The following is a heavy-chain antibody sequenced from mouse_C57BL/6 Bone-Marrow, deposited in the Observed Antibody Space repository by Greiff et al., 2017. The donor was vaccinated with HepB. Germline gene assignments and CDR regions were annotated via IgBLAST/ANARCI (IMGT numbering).Heavy chain of an antibody. CDR1: GYAFSSYW. V-gene: IGHV1-80*01. CDR3: ARWSGYYVYFDY. D-gene: IGHD2-3*01. Sequence: VQLQQSGAELVKPGASVKISCKASGYAFSSYWMNWVKQRPGKGLEWIGQIYPGDGDTNYNGKFKGKATLTADKSSSTAYMQLSSLTSEDSAVYFCARWSGYYVYFDYWGQGTTLTVSS. J-gene: IGHJ2*01. CDR2: IYPGDGDT.